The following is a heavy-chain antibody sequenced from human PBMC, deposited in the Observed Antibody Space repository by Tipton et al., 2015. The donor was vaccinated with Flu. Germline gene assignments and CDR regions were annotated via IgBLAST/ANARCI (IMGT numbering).Heavy chain of an antibody. J-gene: IGHJ3*02. CDR2: IYHSGST. Sequence: TLFLTCTVSGASISSESYYWGWIRQPPGKGLEWIGNIYHSGSTNYNPSLKSRVTISLDKSKNQFSLNLSSVTAADTAVYYCARVGAVTMVRGLAFDAFDIWGLGTMVAVSS. CDR3: ARVGAVTMVRGLAFDAFDI. D-gene: IGHD3-10*01. V-gene: IGHV4-39*07. CDR1: GASISSESYY.